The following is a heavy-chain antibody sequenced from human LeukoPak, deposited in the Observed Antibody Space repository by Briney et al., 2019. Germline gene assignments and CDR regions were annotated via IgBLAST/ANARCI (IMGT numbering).Heavy chain of an antibody. D-gene: IGHD5-12*01. Sequence: PGGSLRLSCAASGFTFSSYAMSWVRQAPGKGLEWVSAISGSGGSTYYADSVKGRFTISRDNSKNTLHLQMNSLRAEDTAVYYCAKAGGYNPLGYFDYWGQGTLVTVSS. CDR3: AKAGGYNPLGYFDY. V-gene: IGHV3-23*01. J-gene: IGHJ4*02. CDR1: GFTFSSYA. CDR2: ISGSGGST.